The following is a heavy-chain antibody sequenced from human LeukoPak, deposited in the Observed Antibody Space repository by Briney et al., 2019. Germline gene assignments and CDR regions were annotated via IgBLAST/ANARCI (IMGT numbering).Heavy chain of an antibody. CDR3: TRTPWGYQLSNPLYYFDY. J-gene: IGHJ4*02. V-gene: IGHV3-49*04. CDR2: IRSKAYGGTT. CDR1: GFTFSSYA. D-gene: IGHD2-2*01. Sequence: GGSLRLSCAASGFTFSSYAMNWVRQPPGKGLEWVGFIRSKAYGGTTEYAASVKGRFTISRDDSKSIAYLQMNSLKTEDTAVYYCTRTPWGYQLSNPLYYFDYWGQGTLVTVSS.